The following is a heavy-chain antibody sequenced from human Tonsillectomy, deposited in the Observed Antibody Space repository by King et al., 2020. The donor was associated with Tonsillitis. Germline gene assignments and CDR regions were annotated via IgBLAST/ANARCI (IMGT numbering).Heavy chain of an antibody. Sequence: QLQESGPGLVRPSQTLSLICSVSGDSLTSGGYFWSWIRQHPYKGLEWIGSIYHSGPTYHTPSLRSRLFMSVDTSKNQFSLRLTSVTAADTAVYYCARNRDYGDYVDFWGQGTLVAVSS. CDR2: IYHSGPT. CDR3: ARNRDYGDYVDF. V-gene: IGHV4-31*03. CDR1: GDSLTSGGYF. J-gene: IGHJ4*02. D-gene: IGHD4-17*01.